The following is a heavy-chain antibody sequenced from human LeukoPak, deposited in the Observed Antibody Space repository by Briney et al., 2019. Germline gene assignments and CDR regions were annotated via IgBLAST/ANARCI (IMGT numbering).Heavy chain of an antibody. D-gene: IGHD6-13*01. J-gene: IGHJ1*01. V-gene: IGHV1-69*04. Sequence: EASVKVSCKASGGTFSSYAISWVRQAPGQGLEWMGRIIPILGIANYAQKFQGRVTITADKSTSTAYMELSSLRSEDTAVYYCARDSSSWHQYFQHWGQGTLVTVSS. CDR1: GGTFSSYA. CDR3: ARDSSSWHQYFQH. CDR2: IIPILGIA.